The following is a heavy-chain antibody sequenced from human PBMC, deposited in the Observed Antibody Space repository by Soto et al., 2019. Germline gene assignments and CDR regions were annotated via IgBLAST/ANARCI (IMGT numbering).Heavy chain of an antibody. CDR1: GFTFSDRY. V-gene: IGHV3-72*01. CDR2: TKNKANSYTT. Sequence: PGGSLRLSCAASGFTFSDRYMDWVRQAPGKGLEWVGRTKNKANSYTTEYAASVKGRFTISRDYSRDSVYLQMNSLKTDDTAVCYCTIEGAYPGPDFDYWGQGTLVTVSS. J-gene: IGHJ4*02. D-gene: IGHD3-16*01. CDR3: TIEGAYPGPDFDY.